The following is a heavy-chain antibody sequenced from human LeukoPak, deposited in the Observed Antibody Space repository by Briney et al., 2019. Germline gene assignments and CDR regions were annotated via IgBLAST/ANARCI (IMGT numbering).Heavy chain of an antibody. Sequence: GGSLRLSCAASRFTFSSYGMHWVRQAPGKGLEWVAVISYDGSNKYYADSVKGRFTISRDNSKNTLYLQMNSLRAEDTAVYYCAKARLLWFGELMSPDFDYWGQGTLVTVSS. D-gene: IGHD3-10*01. V-gene: IGHV3-30*18. CDR1: RFTFSSYG. CDR2: ISYDGSNK. CDR3: AKARLLWFGELMSPDFDY. J-gene: IGHJ4*02.